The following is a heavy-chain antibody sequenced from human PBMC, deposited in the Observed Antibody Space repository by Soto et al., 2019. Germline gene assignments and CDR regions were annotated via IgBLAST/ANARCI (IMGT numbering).Heavy chain of an antibody. D-gene: IGHD2-21*01. V-gene: IGHV4-30-4*01. Sequence: SETLSLTCTVSGGSISSGDYYWSWIRQPPGKGLEWIGYIYYSGSTYYNPSLKSRVTISVDTSKNQFSLKLSSVTAADTAVYYCARGDSTQGASVYYYYGMDVWGQGTTVTVSS. CDR1: GGSISSGDYY. CDR2: IYYSGST. CDR3: ARGDSTQGASVYYYYGMDV. J-gene: IGHJ6*02.